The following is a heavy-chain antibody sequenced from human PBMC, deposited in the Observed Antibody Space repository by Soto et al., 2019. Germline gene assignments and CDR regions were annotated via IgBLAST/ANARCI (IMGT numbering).Heavy chain of an antibody. J-gene: IGHJ6*02. V-gene: IGHV3-30*18. Sequence: LRLSCAASGFTFSSYGMHWVRQAPGKGLEWVAVISYEGGNKYYADSVKGRFTISRDNSKNTLFLQMNSLRAEDTAVYYCAKIRPRSTIYYYYGMDVWGQGTTVTVSS. CDR3: AKIRPRSTIYYYYGMDV. CDR1: GFTFSSYG. D-gene: IGHD3-16*01. CDR2: ISYEGGNK.